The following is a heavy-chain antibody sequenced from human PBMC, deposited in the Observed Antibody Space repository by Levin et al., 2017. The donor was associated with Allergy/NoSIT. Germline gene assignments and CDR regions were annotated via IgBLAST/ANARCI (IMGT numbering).Heavy chain of an antibody. CDR2: IYYSGST. V-gene: IGHV4-59*01. Sequence: SQTLSLTCTVSGGSISSYYWSWIRQPPGKGLEWIGYIYYSGSTNYNPSLKRRVTISVDTSKNQFSLKLSSVTAADTAVYYCARDRIMDYWGQGTLVTVSS. CDR3: ARDRIMDY. J-gene: IGHJ4*02. CDR1: GGSISSYY.